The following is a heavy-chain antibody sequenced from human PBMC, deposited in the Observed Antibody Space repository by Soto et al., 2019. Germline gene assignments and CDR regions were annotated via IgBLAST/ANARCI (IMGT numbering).Heavy chain of an antibody. CDR2: INAGNGNT. D-gene: IGHD5-12*01. Sequence: ASVKVSCKASGYTFTSYAMHWVRQAPGQRLEWMGWINAGNGNTKYSQKFQGRVTITRDTSASTAYMELSSLRSEDTAVYYCARLYSGYVSFDYWGQGTLVTVSS. CDR3: ARLYSGYVSFDY. J-gene: IGHJ4*02. V-gene: IGHV1-3*01. CDR1: GYTFTSYA.